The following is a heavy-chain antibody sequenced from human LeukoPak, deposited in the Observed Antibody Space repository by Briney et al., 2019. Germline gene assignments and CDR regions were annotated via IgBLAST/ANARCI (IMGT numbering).Heavy chain of an antibody. Sequence: KPSETLSLTCTVSGGSISSGGYYWSWIRQHPGKGLEWIGYIYYSGSTYYNPSLKSRVTISVDTSKNQFSLKLSSVTAADTAVYYPAVCGDLNWFDPWGQGTLVTVSS. J-gene: IGHJ5*02. D-gene: IGHD3-10*01. V-gene: IGHV4-31*03. CDR1: GGSISSGGYY. CDR3: AVCGDLNWFDP. CDR2: IYYSGST.